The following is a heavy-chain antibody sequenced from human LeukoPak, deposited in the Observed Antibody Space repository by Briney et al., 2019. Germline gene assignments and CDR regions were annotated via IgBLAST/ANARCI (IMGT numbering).Heavy chain of an antibody. Sequence: RSSETLSLTCTVSGGSISSYYWSWIRQPPGKGLEWIGYIYYSGSTNYNPSLKSRVTISVDTSKNQFSLKLSSVTAADTAVYYCAREFGGVSNYWGQGTLITVSS. V-gene: IGHV4-59*01. CDR3: AREFGGVSNY. J-gene: IGHJ4*02. CDR1: GGSISSYY. D-gene: IGHD3-16*01. CDR2: IYYSGST.